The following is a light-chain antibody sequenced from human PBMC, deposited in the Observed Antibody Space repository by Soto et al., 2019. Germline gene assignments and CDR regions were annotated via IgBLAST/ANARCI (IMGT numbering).Light chain of an antibody. CDR2: GAS. J-gene: IGKJ1*01. CDR1: QSVSSKY. CDR3: HHYGNGLST. V-gene: IGKV3-20*01. Sequence: EIVLTQSPGTLSLSPGEGATLSCRDSQSVSSKYLAWYQQKPGQAPRLLIHGASSRATGIPDRFSGSGSGTAFTLTISRLEPEDFAVYFCHHYGNGLSTFGQGTRVEIK.